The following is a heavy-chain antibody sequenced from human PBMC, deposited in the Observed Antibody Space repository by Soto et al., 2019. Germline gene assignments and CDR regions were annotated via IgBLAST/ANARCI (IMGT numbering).Heavy chain of an antibody. Sequence: EVQLLESGGGLVQPGGSLRLSCAASGFTFSSYAMSWVRQAPGKGLEWVSAISGSGGSTYYADSVKGRFTISRDNAKNTLYLQKNGLRAEDTAVYYCAKGGTAMVRQKYNWFDPWGQGTLGTVSS. J-gene: IGHJ5*02. CDR3: AKGGTAMVRQKYNWFDP. D-gene: IGHD5-18*01. CDR2: ISGSGGST. V-gene: IGHV3-23*01. CDR1: GFTFSSYA.